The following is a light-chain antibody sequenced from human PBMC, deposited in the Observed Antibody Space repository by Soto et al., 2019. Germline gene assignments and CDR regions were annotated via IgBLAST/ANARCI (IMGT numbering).Light chain of an antibody. CDR2: DAS. CDR3: HQRSNWPPLT. J-gene: IGKJ4*01. V-gene: IGKV3-11*01. Sequence: EIVLTQSPATLSLSPGERATLSCRASQSVSSYLAWYQQKPGQAPRLLIYDASNRATGIPARFSGSGSGTDFTLTIRSLEPEDRADYYCHQRSNWPPLTFRGGTKVEI. CDR1: QSVSSY.